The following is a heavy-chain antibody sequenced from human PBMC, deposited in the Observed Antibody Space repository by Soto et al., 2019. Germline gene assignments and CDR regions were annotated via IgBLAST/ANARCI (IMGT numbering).Heavy chain of an antibody. CDR1: GFIFSDCV. J-gene: IGHJ6*02. Sequence: PGGSLRLSCEASGFIFSDCVMIWVRQAPGKGLEWVSLISWDGGSTYYADSVKGRFTISRDNSKNSLYLQMNSLRTEDTALYYCAKDLNGDQTYYYYGMDVWGQGTTVTVSS. CDR3: AKDLNGDQTYYYYGMDV. V-gene: IGHV3-43*01. CDR2: ISWDGGST. D-gene: IGHD4-17*01.